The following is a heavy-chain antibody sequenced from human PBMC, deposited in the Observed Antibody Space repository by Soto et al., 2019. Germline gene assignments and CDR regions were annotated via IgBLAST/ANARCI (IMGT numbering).Heavy chain of an antibody. J-gene: IGHJ4*02. CDR1: GFTFSSYA. CDR2: ISGSGGST. CDR3: AKAQSSYYYGSGSH. Sequence: GGSLRLSCAASGFTFSSYAMSWVRQAPGKGLEWVSAISGSGGSTYYADSVKGRFTISRDNSKNMLYLQMNSLRAEDTAVYYCAKAQSSYYYGSGSHWGQGTLVTVSS. V-gene: IGHV3-23*01. D-gene: IGHD3-10*01.